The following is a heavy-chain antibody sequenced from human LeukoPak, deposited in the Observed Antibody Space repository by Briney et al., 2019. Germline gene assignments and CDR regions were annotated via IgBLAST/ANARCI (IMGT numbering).Heavy chain of an antibody. CDR1: GLSVSGYW. CDR2: IKQDGSEK. Sequence: GGSLRLSCAASGLSVSGYWLTWVRQAPGKGLEWVANIKQDGSEKNYVDSVKGRFTISRDNADNSLYLEMTNLRVKDTAVYFCASRYCTGVNCFAASYMCMDVWGKGTTVTVSS. D-gene: IGHD2-8*02. CDR3: ASRYCTGVNCFAASYMCMDV. V-gene: IGHV3-7*01. J-gene: IGHJ6*03.